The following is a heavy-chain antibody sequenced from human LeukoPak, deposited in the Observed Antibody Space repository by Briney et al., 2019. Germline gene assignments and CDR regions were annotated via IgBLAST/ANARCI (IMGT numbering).Heavy chain of an antibody. J-gene: IGHJ4*02. CDR3: ARGPHYYDSSGYQA. D-gene: IGHD3-22*01. Sequence: PSETLSLTCAVYGGSFSGYYWSWIRQPPGKGLEWIGEINHSGSTNYNPSLKSRVTISVDTSKNQFSLKLSSVTAADMAVYYCARGPHYYDSSGYQAWGQGTLVTVSS. V-gene: IGHV4-34*01. CDR2: INHSGST. CDR1: GGSFSGYY.